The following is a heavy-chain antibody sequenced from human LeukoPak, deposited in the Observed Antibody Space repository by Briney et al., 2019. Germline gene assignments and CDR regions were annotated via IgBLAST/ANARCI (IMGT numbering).Heavy chain of an antibody. CDR2: IYYSGST. V-gene: IGHV4-39*07. D-gene: IGHD3-10*01. J-gene: IGHJ6*03. Sequence: MTPETLSLTCTVSGGSISSSSYYWGWIRQPPGKGLEWIGSIYYSGSTYYNPSLKSRVTISVDTSKNQFSLKLNSVTAADTAVYYCARTTEEYYGSGKFRKYYSYYYYMDVWGKGTTVTVSS. CDR1: GGSISSSSYY. CDR3: ARTTEEYYGSGKFRKYYSYYYYMDV.